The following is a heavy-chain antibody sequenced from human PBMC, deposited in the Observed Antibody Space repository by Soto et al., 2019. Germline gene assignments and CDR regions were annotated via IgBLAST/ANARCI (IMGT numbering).Heavy chain of an antibody. D-gene: IGHD3-3*01. CDR1: WYSFAGYL. J-gene: IGHJ6*02. CDR3: TRGTGFWSGYYRYYGMGV. V-gene: IGHV1-2*02. Sequence: ASVQVSCKASWYSFAGYLLHWVRQAPGQGLEWMGWINTDSGDTKYARKFQGRVTMTRDTSTSTGYMELSSLRSDDTAVYHCTRGTGFWSGYYRYYGMGVWGQGTTVTVSS. CDR2: INTDSGDT.